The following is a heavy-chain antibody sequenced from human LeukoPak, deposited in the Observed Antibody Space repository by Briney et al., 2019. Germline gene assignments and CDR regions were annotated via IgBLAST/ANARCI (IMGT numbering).Heavy chain of an antibody. J-gene: IGHJ4*02. D-gene: IGHD5/OR15-5a*01. CDR1: AFTFSRDW. CDR3: VRRYYEYNVYDRHFDY. Sequence: GGSLRLSCAASAFTFSRDWMHWVRQATGKGLVWLSRISDGGSITLYGDSVNGRFTISRDNAKNEVFMQMISLKAEDMGVYFCVRRYYEYNVYDRHFDYWGQGILVTVSS. V-gene: IGHV3-74*01. CDR2: ISDGGSIT.